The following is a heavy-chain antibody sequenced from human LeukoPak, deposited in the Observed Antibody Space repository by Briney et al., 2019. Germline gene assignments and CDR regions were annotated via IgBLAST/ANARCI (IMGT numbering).Heavy chain of an antibody. CDR2: ISGSGGST. V-gene: IGHV3-23*01. CDR1: GFTFSSYA. Sequence: GASLRLSCAASGFTFSSYAMSWVRQAPGKGLEWVSAISGSGGSTYYADSVKGRFTISRDNSKNTLYLQMNSLRAEDTAVYFCVGGFLQWLYWGQGTLVTVSS. CDR3: VGGFLQWLY. J-gene: IGHJ4*02. D-gene: IGHD3-3*01.